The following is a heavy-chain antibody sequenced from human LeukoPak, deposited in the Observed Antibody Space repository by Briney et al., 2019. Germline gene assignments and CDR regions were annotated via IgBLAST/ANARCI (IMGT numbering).Heavy chain of an antibody. Sequence: GGSLRLSCAASGFTFSSYWMSWVRQAPGKGLEWVANIKQDGSEKYSVDSVKGRFTISRDNAKNSLYLQMNSLRPEDTAVYYCARENSHQLPYTLVYWGQGTLVTVSS. CDR1: GFTFSSYW. V-gene: IGHV3-7*03. D-gene: IGHD2-2*01. J-gene: IGHJ4*02. CDR3: ARENSHQLPYTLVY. CDR2: IKQDGSEK.